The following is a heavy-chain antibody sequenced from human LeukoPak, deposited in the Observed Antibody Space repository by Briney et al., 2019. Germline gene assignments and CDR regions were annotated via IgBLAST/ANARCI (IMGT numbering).Heavy chain of an antibody. Sequence: ASVKVSCKASGYTFTSYDINWVRQATGQGLEWMGWMNPDSGNTGYAQKFQGRVTITTNTSISTAYMELSSLRSEDTAVYYCARRGSPSHVFNIWGQGTMVTVSS. CDR1: GYTFTSYD. J-gene: IGHJ3*02. V-gene: IGHV1-8*03. CDR2: MNPDSGNT. D-gene: IGHD1-26*01. CDR3: ARRGSPSHVFNI.